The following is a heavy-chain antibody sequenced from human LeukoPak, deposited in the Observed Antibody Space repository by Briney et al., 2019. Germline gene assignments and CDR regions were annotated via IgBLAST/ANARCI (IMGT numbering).Heavy chain of an antibody. J-gene: IGHJ6*02. CDR2: ISSSGSTI. D-gene: IGHD3-9*01. CDR3: ARDSRRDYDILTGYYYYGMDV. Sequence: GGSLRLSCAASGFTFSDYYMSWIRQAPGKGLEWVSYISSSGSTIYYADSVKGRFTISRDNAKNSLYLQMNSLRAEDTAVYYCARDSRRDYDILTGYYYYGMDVWGQGTTVTVSS. V-gene: IGHV3-11*01. CDR1: GFTFSDYY.